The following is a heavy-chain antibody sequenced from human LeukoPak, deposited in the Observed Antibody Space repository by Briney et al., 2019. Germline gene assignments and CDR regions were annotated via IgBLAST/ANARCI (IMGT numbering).Heavy chain of an antibody. CDR1: GGSISSGDYY. V-gene: IGHV4-30-4*01. CDR3: ARARHYVWGSYHTFDY. J-gene: IGHJ4*02. D-gene: IGHD3-16*02. CDR2: IYYSGST. Sequence: SETLSLTCTVSGGSISSGDYYWSWIRQPPGKGLEWSGYIYYSGSTHYNPSLKSRVSISVDTSKNQFSLKLSSVTAADTAVYYCARARHYVWGSYHTFDYWGQGTLVTVSS.